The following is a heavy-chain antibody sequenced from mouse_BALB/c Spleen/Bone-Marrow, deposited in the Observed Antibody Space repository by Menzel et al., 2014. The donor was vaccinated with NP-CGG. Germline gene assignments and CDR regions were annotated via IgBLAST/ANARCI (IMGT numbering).Heavy chain of an antibody. CDR3: TRQRNWDPYAMDY. J-gene: IGHJ4*01. CDR2: ISSGGGYT. Sequence: EVQLVESGGDLVKPGGSLKLSCAASGFTFSTYGMSWVRQTPDKRLEWVATISSGGGYTYYPDSVKGRFTISRDNANNTLYLRMSSLKSEDTAMYYCTRQRNWDPYAMDYWGQGTSVTVSS. V-gene: IGHV5-6*01. D-gene: IGHD4-1*01. CDR1: GFTFSTYG.